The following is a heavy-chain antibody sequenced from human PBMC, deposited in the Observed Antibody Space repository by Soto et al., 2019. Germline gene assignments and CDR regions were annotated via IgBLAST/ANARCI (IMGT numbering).Heavy chain of an antibody. Sequence: EVQLVESGGDLVQPGGSLKISCAASGFTFGASNLQWVRQASGKGLEWLGRIGSKGETYATTYAASVKGTFTSSRDDSKMTAYLQMNNLESEDTAVYYCSRDDSDWFFNWGRGTLVTVSS. V-gene: IGHV3-73*02. CDR1: GFTFGASN. J-gene: IGHJ4*02. D-gene: IGHD3-9*01. CDR2: IGSKGETYAT. CDR3: SRDDSDWFFN.